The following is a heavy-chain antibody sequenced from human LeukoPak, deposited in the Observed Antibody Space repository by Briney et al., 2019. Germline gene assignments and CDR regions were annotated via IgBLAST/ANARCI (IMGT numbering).Heavy chain of an antibody. J-gene: IGHJ4*02. V-gene: IGHV3-48*03. CDR3: ARESSGWSLDH. CDR1: GFTFSNYE. Sequence: GGSLRLSCAASGFTFSNYEMNWVRQSPGKGLEWVSYISRSGRTTYYADSVKGRFTMSRDNARNSLYLQLNSLRVEDTAVYYCARESSGWSLDHWGQGTLVTVSS. D-gene: IGHD6-19*01. CDR2: ISRSGRTT.